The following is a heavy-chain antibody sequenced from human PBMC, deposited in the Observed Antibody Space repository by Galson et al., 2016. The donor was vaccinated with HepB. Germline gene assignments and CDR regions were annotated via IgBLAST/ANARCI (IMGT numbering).Heavy chain of an antibody. Sequence: SLRLSCAASGFNLSTYALHWVRQTPGEGLEWVAVISYDGTYKYYADSVRGRFTISRDNSKNTLYLQMNSLRTEDTAVYYCARPKSYFDSSGLAYWGQGTLVTVSS. CDR1: GFNLSTYA. J-gene: IGHJ4*02. V-gene: IGHV3-30*04. CDR3: ARPKSYFDSSGLAY. CDR2: ISYDGTYK. D-gene: IGHD3-22*01.